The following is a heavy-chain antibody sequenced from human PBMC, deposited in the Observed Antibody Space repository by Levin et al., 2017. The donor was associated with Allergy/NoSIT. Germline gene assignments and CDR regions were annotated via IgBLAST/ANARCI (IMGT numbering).Heavy chain of an antibody. CDR2: IHYSGST. V-gene: IGHV4-39*01. J-gene: IGHJ4*02. D-gene: IGHD3-9*01. CDR3: ARSFFDILTGYYFDY. Sequence: SETLSLTCTVSGGSISSDSYYWDWIRQPPGKGLEWIGSIHYSGSTYYNPSLKNRITIFGDTSKKQFSLELRSVTATDTAMYYCARSFFDILTGYYFDYWGQGSLVTVST. CDR1: GGSISSDSYY.